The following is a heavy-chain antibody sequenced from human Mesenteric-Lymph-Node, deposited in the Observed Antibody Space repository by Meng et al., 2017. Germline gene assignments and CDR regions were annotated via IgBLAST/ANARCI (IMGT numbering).Heavy chain of an antibody. CDR1: GFTVSSNY. J-gene: IGHJ5*02. CDR2: IYSGGST. CDR3: ARDRSGYYRYNWFDP. D-gene: IGHD3-3*01. V-gene: IGHV3-66*02. Sequence: GGSLRLSCAASGFTVSSNYMSWVRQAPGKGLEWVSVIYSGGSTYYADSVKGRFTISRDNSKNTLYLQMNSLRAEDTAVYYCARDRSGYYRYNWFDPWGQGTLVTVSS.